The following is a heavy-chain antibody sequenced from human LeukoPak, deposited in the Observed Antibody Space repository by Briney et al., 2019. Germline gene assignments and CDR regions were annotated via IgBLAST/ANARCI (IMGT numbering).Heavy chain of an antibody. Sequence: SETLSLTCAVYGGSFSGYYWSWIRQPPGKGLEWIGEINHSGSTNYNPSLKSRVTISVDTSKNQFSLKLSSVTAADTAVYYCARVDWNYAYYYNYMDVWGKGTTVTVSS. CDR2: INHSGST. D-gene: IGHD1-7*01. CDR3: ARVDWNYAYYYNYMDV. V-gene: IGHV4-34*01. J-gene: IGHJ6*03. CDR1: GGSFSGYY.